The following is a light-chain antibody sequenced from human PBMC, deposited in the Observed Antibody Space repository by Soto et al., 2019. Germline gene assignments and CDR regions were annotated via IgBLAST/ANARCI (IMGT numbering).Light chain of an antibody. CDR3: QSYESSFYV. V-gene: IGLV1-40*01. Sequence: QSVLTQPPSVSGAPGQRVTISCTGSSSNIGAGYDVHWYQQLPGTAPKLLIYGNSNRPSGVPDRFSGSKSGTSASLPITGLQAEDGADYSCQSYESSFYVFGTGTKVTVL. J-gene: IGLJ1*01. CDR2: GNS. CDR1: SSNIGAGYD.